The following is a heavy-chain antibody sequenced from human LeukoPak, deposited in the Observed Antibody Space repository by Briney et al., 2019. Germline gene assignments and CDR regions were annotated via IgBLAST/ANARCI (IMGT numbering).Heavy chain of an antibody. CDR2: IYYSGST. J-gene: IGHJ4*02. CDR1: GGSISSGDSY. Sequence: SETLSLTCTVSGGSISSGDSYWSWIRQPPGKGLEWIGYIYYSGSTYYNPSLKSRVTISVDTSKNQFSLKLSSVTAADTAVYYCARGDYYDSSGYYYENYWGQGTLVTVSS. CDR3: ARGDYYDSSGYYYENY. V-gene: IGHV4-30-4*01. D-gene: IGHD3-22*01.